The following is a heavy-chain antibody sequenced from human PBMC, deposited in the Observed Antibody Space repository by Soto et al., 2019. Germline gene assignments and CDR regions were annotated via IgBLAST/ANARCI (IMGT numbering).Heavy chain of an antibody. J-gene: IGHJ4*02. CDR2: PSDGSI. D-gene: IGHD3-16*01. V-gene: IGHV1-46*01. Sequence: PSDGSISYAEKFQGRVTMTRDTSTSTAYMELSSLRSEDTAMYYCGIDLRSSTTFGGVMAQVICFDYWGQGTLVTVSA. CDR3: GIDLRSSTTFGGVMAQVICFDY.